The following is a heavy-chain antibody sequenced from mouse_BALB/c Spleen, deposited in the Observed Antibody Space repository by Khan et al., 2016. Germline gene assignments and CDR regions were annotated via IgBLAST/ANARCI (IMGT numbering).Heavy chain of an antibody. CDR2: IRNKANGYTT. V-gene: IGHV7-3*02. Sequence: EVELVESGGGLVQPGGSLRLSCATSGFTFTDYYMSWVRQPPGKALEWLGFIRNKANGYTTEYSASGKVRFNISRENAQSIRYLQLNTLEAEDGATYYWARGGRPSGYAMYYWGQGTSVTVSA. D-gene: IGHD1-1*02. CDR1: GFTFTDYY. J-gene: IGHJ4*01. CDR3: ARGGRPSGYAMYY.